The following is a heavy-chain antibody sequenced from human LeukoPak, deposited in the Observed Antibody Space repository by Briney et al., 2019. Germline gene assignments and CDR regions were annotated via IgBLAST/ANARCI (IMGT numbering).Heavy chain of an antibody. V-gene: IGHV3-53*01. D-gene: IGHD6-19*01. Sequence: GGSLRLSCAASGFTVITSFMSWDRQAPGKGLEWISVIYNDGTTYYADSVKGRFTISRDNSKNTLYLEMNSLRAEDTAVYYCAKDKNSVIAVAGDYWGQGTLVTVSS. CDR3: AKDKNSVIAVAGDY. CDR1: GFTVITSF. J-gene: IGHJ4*02. CDR2: IYNDGTT.